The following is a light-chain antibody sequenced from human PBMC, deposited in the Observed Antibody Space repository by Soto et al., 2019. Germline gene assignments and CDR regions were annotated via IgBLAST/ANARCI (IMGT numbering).Light chain of an antibody. CDR1: QSISSW. CDR3: QQDGSSPVT. J-gene: IGKJ4*01. Sequence: GDRVTITFRASQSISSWLAWYQQKPGKAPKLLIYAASSLQSGVPSRFSGSASGTDFTLTISSLQPEDFAVYSCQQDGSSPVTFGGGTKVDI. CDR2: AAS. V-gene: IGKV1-5*01.